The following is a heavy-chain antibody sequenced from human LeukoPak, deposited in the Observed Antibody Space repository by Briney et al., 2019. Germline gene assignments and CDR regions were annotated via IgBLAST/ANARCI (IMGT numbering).Heavy chain of an antibody. Sequence: SETLSLTCTVSGDSVSNGSYYWSWLRQPPGKALEWIGYIYYTGKTYYNPSLEGRVTILVDTSRNHFSVKLSSVTAADTAVYYCARSQNYYGSGDYWSQGTLVTVSS. CDR3: ARSQNYYGSGDY. J-gene: IGHJ4*02. CDR1: GDSVSNGSYY. D-gene: IGHD3-10*01. CDR2: IYYTGKT. V-gene: IGHV4-61*03.